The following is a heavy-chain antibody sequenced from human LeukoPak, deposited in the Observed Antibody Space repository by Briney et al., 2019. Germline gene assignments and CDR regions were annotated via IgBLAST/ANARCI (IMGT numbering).Heavy chain of an antibody. D-gene: IGHD2-15*01. J-gene: IGHJ5*02. CDR3: ARDRLVVVAATRFKYNWFDP. Sequence: PSETLSLTCAVYSGSFSFYYWSWIRQPPGKGLEWIGEINHSRGTNYNTSLKSRVTISVDTSKNQFSLKLSSVTAADTAVYYCARDRLVVVAATRFKYNWFDPWGQGTLVTVSS. V-gene: IGHV4-34*01. CDR1: SGSFSFYY. CDR2: INHSRGT.